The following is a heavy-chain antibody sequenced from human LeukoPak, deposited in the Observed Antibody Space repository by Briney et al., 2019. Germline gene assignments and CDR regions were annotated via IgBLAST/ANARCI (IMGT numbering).Heavy chain of an antibody. CDR2: ISYDGSNE. J-gene: IGHJ6*04. D-gene: IGHD7-27*01. V-gene: IGHV3-30*14. Sequence: GGSLRLSCAASGFTFSSYVMHWVRQAPGKGLEWVAIISYDGSNEYYADSVKGRFTISRDNSKNTLYLQMNSLRAADTAVYYCAIGPPYAPGVLDVWGKGTTVTISS. CDR1: GFTFSSYV. CDR3: AIGPPYAPGVLDV.